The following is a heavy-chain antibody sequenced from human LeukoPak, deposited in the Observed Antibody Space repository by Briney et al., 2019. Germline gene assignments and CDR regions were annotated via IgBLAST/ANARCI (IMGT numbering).Heavy chain of an antibody. Sequence: GGSLRLSCAASGFTFSAYSMNWVRQAPGKGLEWVAPIWYDGSKTNHADSVKGRFTISRDNSKNTLYLQMNSLRADDTAMYYCASMTTVTLDDAFDLWGQGTMVTVSS. J-gene: IGHJ3*01. D-gene: IGHD4-17*01. CDR2: IWYDGSKT. V-gene: IGHV3-33*08. CDR1: GFTFSAYS. CDR3: ASMTTVTLDDAFDL.